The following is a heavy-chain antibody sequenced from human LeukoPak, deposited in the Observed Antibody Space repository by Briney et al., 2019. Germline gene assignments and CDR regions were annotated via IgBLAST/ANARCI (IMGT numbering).Heavy chain of an antibody. Sequence: GASVKVSCKASGYTFTGYYMHWVRQAPGQGLEWMGWINPNSGGTNYAQKFQGRVTMTRDTSISTAYMELSSLRSEDTAVYYCARDLYSSGSLSDYWGQGTLVTVSS. CDR1: GYTFTGYY. V-gene: IGHV1-2*02. CDR2: INPNSGGT. D-gene: IGHD6-19*01. CDR3: ARDLYSSGSLSDY. J-gene: IGHJ4*02.